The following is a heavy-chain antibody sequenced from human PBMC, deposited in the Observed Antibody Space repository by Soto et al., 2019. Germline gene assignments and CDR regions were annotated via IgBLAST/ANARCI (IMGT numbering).Heavy chain of an antibody. J-gene: IGHJ5*02. CDR2: INWNGGST. Sequence: EVQLVESGGGVVRPGGSLRLSCAASGFTFDDYGMSWVRQAPGKGLEWVSGINWNGGSTGYADSVKGRFTISRDNAKNSLYLQRNSLRAEDTALYHCARGGGYGSGSYLSVNWSDPWRQGPLVTVSS. CDR1: GFTFDDYG. V-gene: IGHV3-20*01. D-gene: IGHD3-10*01. CDR3: ARGGGYGSGSYLSVNWSDP.